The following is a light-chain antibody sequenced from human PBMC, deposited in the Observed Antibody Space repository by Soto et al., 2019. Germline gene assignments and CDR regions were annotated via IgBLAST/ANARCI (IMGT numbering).Light chain of an antibody. Sequence: EIVLTQSPATLSLSPGERATLSCRSSQSVSSHLTWYQHIPRQAPRLLIYDASTRANGIPDRFRGSGFGTDFTVTISSLEPEDFAVYDCPQRRDWRLLFGVGTRVEIK. CDR1: QSVSSH. CDR3: PQRRDWRLL. J-gene: IGKJ4*01. CDR2: DAS. V-gene: IGKV3-11*01.